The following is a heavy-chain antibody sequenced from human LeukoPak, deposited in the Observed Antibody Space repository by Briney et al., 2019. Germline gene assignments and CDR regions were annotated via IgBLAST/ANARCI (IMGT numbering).Heavy chain of an antibody. Sequence: GGSLRLSCAASGFIFSDYSMNWVRQTPGKRLEWVSSIDSTSTYIYYDDSVKGRFTVSRDNAKRALYLQMNSLTAEDTATYYCARNFDYYGTGTYNDWWGQGTLVTVSS. CDR1: GFIFSDYS. V-gene: IGHV3-21*01. CDR2: IDSTSTYI. J-gene: IGHJ4*02. CDR3: ARNFDYYGTGTYNDW. D-gene: IGHD3-10*01.